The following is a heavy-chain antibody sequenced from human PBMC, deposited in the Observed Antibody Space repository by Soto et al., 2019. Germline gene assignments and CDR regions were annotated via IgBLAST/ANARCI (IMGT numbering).Heavy chain of an antibody. J-gene: IGHJ4*02. Sequence: ASVKVSCKASGYTFAGYYMHWVRQAPGQGLEWMGWINPNSGGTNYAQKFQGRVTMTRDTSISTAYMELRRLRSDDTAVYYCARDAGDSTRVFDYWGQGTLVTVSS. CDR3: ARDAGDSTRVFDY. V-gene: IGHV1-2*02. CDR1: GYTFAGYY. D-gene: IGHD7-27*01. CDR2: INPNSGGT.